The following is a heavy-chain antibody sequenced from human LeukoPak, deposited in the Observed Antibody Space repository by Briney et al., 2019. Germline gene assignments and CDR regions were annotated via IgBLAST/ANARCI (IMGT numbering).Heavy chain of an antibody. J-gene: IGHJ4*02. CDR1: GFTVSSNF. CDR3: AREGAWFVVVPAAPDY. D-gene: IGHD2-2*01. Sequence: GGSLRLSCAASGFTVSSNFMTWVRQAPGKGLEWVSTIYSGGSTYYTDSVKGRFTISRDNSKNTLYLQMYSLRAEDTAVYYCAREGAWFVVVPAAPDYWGQGTLVTVSS. CDR2: IYSGGST. V-gene: IGHV3-66*01.